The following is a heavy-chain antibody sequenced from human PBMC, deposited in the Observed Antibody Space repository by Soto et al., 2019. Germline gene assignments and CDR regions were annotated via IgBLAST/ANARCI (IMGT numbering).Heavy chain of an antibody. J-gene: IGHJ6*02. CDR2: FYSGGSP. CDR1: GFTVSLNY. CDR3: ARGRLQWLVLSVSMDV. Sequence: PGGSLRLSCAVSGFTVSLNYMNWVRRAPGKGLQWVSVFYSGGSPYYADSVKGRFSISRDTSKNTLYLQMSSLRAEDTAVYYCARGRLQWLVLSVSMDVWGQGTTVTVSS. D-gene: IGHD6-19*01. V-gene: IGHV3-66*01.